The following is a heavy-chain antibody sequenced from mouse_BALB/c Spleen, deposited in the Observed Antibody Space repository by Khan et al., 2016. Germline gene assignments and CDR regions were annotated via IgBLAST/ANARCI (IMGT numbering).Heavy chain of an antibody. CDR2: ISYSGSP. CDR1: GYSITSYYA. Sequence: EVQLQESGPGLVKPSQSLSLTCTVTGYSITSYYAWYLIRQLPGNILEWVGYISYSGSPSYNASLKSRITMTRDTSNNQFFLQLNSVPSEDTAIYYCASSDYSGKDAMDYWGQGTSVTVSS. J-gene: IGHJ4*01. D-gene: IGHD1-3*01. CDR3: ASSDYSGKDAMDY. V-gene: IGHV3-2*02.